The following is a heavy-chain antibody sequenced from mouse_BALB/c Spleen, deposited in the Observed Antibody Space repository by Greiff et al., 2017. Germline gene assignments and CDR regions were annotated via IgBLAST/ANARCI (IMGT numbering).Heavy chain of an antibody. V-gene: IGHV5-6-5*01. D-gene: IGHD2-10*01. J-gene: IGHJ3*01. Sequence: EVQLVESGGGLVKPGGSLKLSCAASGFTFSSYAMSWVRQTPEKRLGWVASISSGGSTYYPDSVKGRFTISRDNARNILYLQMSSLRSEDTAMYYCARGLPPFAYWGQGTLVTVSA. CDR1: GFTFSSYA. CDR2: ISSGGST. CDR3: ARGLPPFAY.